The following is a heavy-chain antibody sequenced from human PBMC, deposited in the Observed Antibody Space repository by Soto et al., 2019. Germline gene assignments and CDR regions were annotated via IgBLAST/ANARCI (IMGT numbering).Heavy chain of an antibody. CDR1: GFTLDDYA. CDR2: ISWNSGSI. Sequence: EVQLVETGGGLVHPGGSLRLSCAASGFTLDDYAMHWVRQAPGKGLEWVSGISWNSGSIAYADSVKGRFTISRDNAKNSLYLQMNSLKTEDTVLYYCAKDLKTGTSYHYYGMDVWGQGTTVTVSS. D-gene: IGHD1-7*01. J-gene: IGHJ6*02. CDR3: AKDLKTGTSYHYYGMDV. V-gene: IGHV3-9*01.